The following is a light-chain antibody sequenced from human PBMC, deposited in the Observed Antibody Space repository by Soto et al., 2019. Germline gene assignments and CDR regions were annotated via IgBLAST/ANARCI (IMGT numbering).Light chain of an antibody. CDR1: SSDVGGYNY. V-gene: IGLV2-14*01. CDR2: EVA. CDR3: SSYASSSTLV. Sequence: QSALTQPASVSGSLGQSITISCTGTSSDVGGYNYVSWYQQHPGKAPKLMIYEVANRPSGVSTRFSGSKSGNTASLTISGLQAEDEADYYCSSYASSSTLVFGGGTKLTVL. J-gene: IGLJ2*01.